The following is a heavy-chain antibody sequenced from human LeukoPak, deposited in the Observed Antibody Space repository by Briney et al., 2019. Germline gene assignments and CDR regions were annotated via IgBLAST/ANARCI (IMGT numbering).Heavy chain of an antibody. CDR1: GFTFSSYA. CDR2: IINSGGST. Sequence: GGSLRLSCAASGFTFSSYAMSWVRQAPGRRLEWVSGIINSGGSTNYADSVKGRFTISRDNSNNTLYLQMNSLRAEDTAIYYCAKDPRYCSGGSCYGELSVDYWGQGTLVTVSS. CDR3: AKDPRYCSGGSCYGELSVDY. D-gene: IGHD2-15*01. J-gene: IGHJ4*02. V-gene: IGHV3-23*01.